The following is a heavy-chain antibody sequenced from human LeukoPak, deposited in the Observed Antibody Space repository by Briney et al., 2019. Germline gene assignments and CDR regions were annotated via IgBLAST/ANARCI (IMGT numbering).Heavy chain of an antibody. CDR3: ARRDSSWYQGGYYYYYMDV. J-gene: IGHJ6*03. CDR1: GGSISSYY. D-gene: IGHD6-13*01. CDR2: IYCCGST. Sequence: SETLSLTCTVSGGSISSYYWSWIRQPPGKGLEWIGYIYCCGSTNYNPSLKSRVTISVDTSKNQFSLKLSSVTAADTAVYYCARRDSSWYQGGYYYYYMDVWGKGTTVTVSS. V-gene: IGHV4-59*08.